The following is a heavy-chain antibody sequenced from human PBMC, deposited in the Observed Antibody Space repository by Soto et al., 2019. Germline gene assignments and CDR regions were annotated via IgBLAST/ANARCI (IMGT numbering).Heavy chain of an antibody. J-gene: IGHJ6*02. Sequence: QVQLVESGGGVVQPGRSLRLSCAASGFTFSSYGMHWVRQAPGKGLEWVAVIWYDGSNKYYADSVKGRFTISRGNSKNTRALKMNRLRGEDTAVYFCARNDGGAYGMDVWGQGTTVTVSS. CDR2: IWYDGSNK. V-gene: IGHV3-33*01. CDR3: ARNDGGAYGMDV. CDR1: GFTFSSYG. D-gene: IGHD1-1*01.